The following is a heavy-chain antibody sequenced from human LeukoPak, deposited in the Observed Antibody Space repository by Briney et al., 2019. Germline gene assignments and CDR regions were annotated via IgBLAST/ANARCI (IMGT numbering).Heavy chain of an antibody. CDR2: ISWNSGSI. D-gene: IGHD3-22*01. CDR3: ARGGLYYYDSSGYFSY. J-gene: IGHJ4*02. Sequence: GGSLRLSCAASGFTFDDYAMHWVRQAPGKGLEWVSGISWNSGSIGYADSVKGRFTISRDNAKNTLYLQMNSLRAEDTAVYYCARGGLYYYDSSGYFSYWGQGTLVTVSS. CDR1: GFTFDDYA. V-gene: IGHV3-9*01.